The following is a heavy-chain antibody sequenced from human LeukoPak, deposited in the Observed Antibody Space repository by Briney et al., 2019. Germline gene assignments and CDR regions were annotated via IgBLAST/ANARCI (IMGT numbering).Heavy chain of an antibody. J-gene: IGHJ5*02. CDR2: IHHSGGT. D-gene: IGHD2-15*01. Sequence: PSETLSLTCTVSGYSISSGYYWGWIRQPPGKGLECIESIHHSGGTYYNPSLKSRVTIKVDTPKNQFSLKLSSVTAADTAVYYCARERGYRSGGSCNWFDPWGQGTLVTVSS. CDR3: ARERGYRSGGSCNWFDP. V-gene: IGHV4-38-2*02. CDR1: GYSISSGYY.